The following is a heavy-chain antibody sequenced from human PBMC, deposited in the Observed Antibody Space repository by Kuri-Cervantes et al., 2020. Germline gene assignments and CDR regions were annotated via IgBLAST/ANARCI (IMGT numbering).Heavy chain of an antibody. CDR1: GYTLTELS. CDR3: AGGGSSSIEDAFDI. V-gene: IGHV1-69*13. CDR2: IIPIFGTA. Sequence: SVKVSCKVSGYTLTELSMHWVRQAPGKGLEWMGGIIPIFGTANYAQKFQGRVTITADESTSTAYMELSSLSSEDTAVYYCAGGGSSSIEDAFDIWGQGTMVTVSS. D-gene: IGHD6-13*01. J-gene: IGHJ3*02.